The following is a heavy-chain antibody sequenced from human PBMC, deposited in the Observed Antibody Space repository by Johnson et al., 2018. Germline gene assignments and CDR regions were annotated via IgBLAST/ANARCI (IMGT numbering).Heavy chain of an antibody. CDR3: ARGRGLLWDSSAGMAYYMDG. D-gene: IGHD6-19*01. J-gene: IGHJ6*03. CDR2: ISYDGSNK. CDR1: GFTFSSYA. Sequence: QVQLVQSGGGVVQPGRSLRLSCAASGFTFSSYAMHWVRQAPGKGLEWVAVISYDGSNKYYADSVKGRFTISRDNSKKTRCLQMNGVGAEDTAVYYCARGRGLLWDSSAGMAYYMDGWGKGTAVTVSS. V-gene: IGHV3-30-3*01.